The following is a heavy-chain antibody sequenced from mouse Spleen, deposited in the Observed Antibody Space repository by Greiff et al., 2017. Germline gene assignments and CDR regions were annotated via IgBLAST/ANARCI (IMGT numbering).Heavy chain of an antibody. CDR3: ARSLGLYAMDY. J-gene: IGHJ4*01. D-gene: IGHD6-2*01. CDR2: IHPNSGST. Sequence: VQLQQPGAELVKPGASVKLSCKASGYTFTSYWMHWVKQRPGQGLEWIGMIHPNSGSTNYNEKFKSKATLTVDKSSSTAYMQLSSLTSEDSAVYYCARSLGLYAMDYWGQGTSVTVSS. V-gene: IGHV1-64*01. CDR1: GYTFTSYW.